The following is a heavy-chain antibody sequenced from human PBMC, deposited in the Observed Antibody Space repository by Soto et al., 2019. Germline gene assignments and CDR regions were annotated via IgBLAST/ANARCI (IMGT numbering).Heavy chain of an antibody. J-gene: IGHJ4*02. Sequence: SVKVSCKASGGTFSSYAVSWVRQAPGQGLEWMGGIIPIFGTAKYAQRFQGRVTITADESARTAYMELCSLRSEDTAVYYCARSIVVVTALDYWGQGTLVTVSS. V-gene: IGHV1-69*13. CDR2: IIPIFGTA. CDR1: GGTFSSYA. D-gene: IGHD2-21*02. CDR3: ARSIVVVTALDY.